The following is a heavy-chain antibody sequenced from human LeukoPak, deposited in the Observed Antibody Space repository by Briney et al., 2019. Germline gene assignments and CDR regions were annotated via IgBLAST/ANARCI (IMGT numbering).Heavy chain of an antibody. CDR3: ARAQWAAAGID. D-gene: IGHD6-13*01. V-gene: IGHV1-2*02. CDR2: INPNSGGT. J-gene: IGHJ4*02. CDR1: GYTFTSYG. Sequence: ASVKVSCKASGYTFTSYGISWVRQAPGQGLEWMGWINPNSGGTNYAQKFQGRVTMTRDTSISTAYMELSRLRSDDTAVYYCARAQWAAAGIDWGQGTLVTVSS.